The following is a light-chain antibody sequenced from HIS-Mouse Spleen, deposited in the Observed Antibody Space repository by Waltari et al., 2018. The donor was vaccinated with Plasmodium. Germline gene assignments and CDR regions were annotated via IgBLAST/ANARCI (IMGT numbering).Light chain of an antibody. CDR2: DVS. Sequence: QSALTQPASVSGSPGQSITISCTGTSSDVGGYNYVSWYQQHPGKAPKRRISDVSNRPSGVSNPFSGSKAGNTASLTISGLQAEDEADYYCSSYTSSSTLVFGGGTKLTVL. V-gene: IGLV2-14*03. CDR1: SSDVGGYNY. CDR3: SSYTSSSTLV. J-gene: IGLJ2*01.